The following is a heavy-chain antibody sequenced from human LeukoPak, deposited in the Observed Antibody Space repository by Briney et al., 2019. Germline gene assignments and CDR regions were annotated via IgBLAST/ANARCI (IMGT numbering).Heavy chain of an antibody. V-gene: IGHV3-23*01. Sequence: GGSLRLSCAASGFTFGRYVMNWVRQAPGKGLEWVSAIRGSGDSTYYADSVKGRFTISRDNSKNTLYLQMNSLRTEDTALYYCAKVYRYYDSSCQHWGQGTLVTVSS. CDR2: IRGSGDST. D-gene: IGHD3-22*01. CDR3: AKVYRYYDSSCQH. CDR1: GFTFGRYV. J-gene: IGHJ1*01.